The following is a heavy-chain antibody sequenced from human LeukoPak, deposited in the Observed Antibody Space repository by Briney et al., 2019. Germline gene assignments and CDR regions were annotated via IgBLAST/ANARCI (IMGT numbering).Heavy chain of an antibody. J-gene: IGHJ4*02. V-gene: IGHV4-61*02. D-gene: IGHD6-6*01. CDR1: GGSISSGSYY. Sequence: PSQTLSLTCTVSGGSISSGSYYWSWIRQPAGKGLEWIGRIYTSGNTNYNPSLKSRVTISVDTSKNQFSLKLSSVTAADTAVYYCGSEYSSSSWSFDYWGQGTLVTVSS. CDR3: GSEYSSSSWSFDY. CDR2: IYTSGNT.